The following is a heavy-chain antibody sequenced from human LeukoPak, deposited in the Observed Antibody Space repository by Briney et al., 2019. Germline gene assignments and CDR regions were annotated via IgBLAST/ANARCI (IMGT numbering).Heavy chain of an antibody. Sequence: PGGSLRLSCAASGFTFSSYAMSWVRQAPGKGLEWVSAISGSGGSTYYADSVKGRFTISRDNSKNTLYLQMNSLRAEDTAVYYCAKDGAPGYSSGWFSIDYWGQGTLVTVSS. V-gene: IGHV3-23*01. CDR2: ISGSGGST. CDR1: GFTFSSYA. J-gene: IGHJ4*02. CDR3: AKDGAPGYSSGWFSIDY. D-gene: IGHD6-19*01.